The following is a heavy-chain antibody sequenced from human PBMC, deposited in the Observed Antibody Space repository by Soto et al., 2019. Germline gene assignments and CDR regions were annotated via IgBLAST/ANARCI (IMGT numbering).Heavy chain of an antibody. J-gene: IGHJ4*02. CDR1: GFTFSSYS. Sequence: EVQLVESGGGLVKPGGSLRLSCAASGFTFSSYSMNWVRQAPGKGLEWVSSISSSSSYIYYADSVKGRFTISRDNAKNSLYLQMNSLRAEDTAVYYCAREGYCSGGSCYPADDYWGQGTLVTVSS. CDR2: ISSSSSYI. CDR3: AREGYCSGGSCYPADDY. D-gene: IGHD2-15*01. V-gene: IGHV3-21*01.